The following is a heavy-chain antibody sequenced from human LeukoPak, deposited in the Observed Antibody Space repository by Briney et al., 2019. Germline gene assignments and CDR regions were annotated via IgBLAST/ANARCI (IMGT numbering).Heavy chain of an antibody. CDR1: GFSFSTDW. Sequence: GGSLRLSCAAPGFSFSTDWMHWVRQAPGKGLVWVSRINSDGTITNYADSVKGRFTISRDNSKNTLYLQMNSLRAEDTAVYYCARTVGGAFDIWGQGTMVTVSS. D-gene: IGHD3-10*01. CDR3: ARTVGGAFDI. V-gene: IGHV3-74*01. CDR2: INSDGTIT. J-gene: IGHJ3*02.